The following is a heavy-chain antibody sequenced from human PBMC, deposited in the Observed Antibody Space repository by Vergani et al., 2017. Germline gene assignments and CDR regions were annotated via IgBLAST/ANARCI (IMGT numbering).Heavy chain of an antibody. CDR3: AKHFRGWGIDY. CDR1: GFTLSNYD. Sequence: QVQLVESGGGVVQRGGSLRLSCATSGFTLSNYDMQWIRLGPGKGLEFVAFIQFDGSNQYYADSVKGRFTHSRDFSKNTLYLQMNSLRTDDTATYYCAKHFRGWGIDYWGQGTQVIVSS. CDR2: IQFDGSNQ. J-gene: IGHJ4*02. V-gene: IGHV3-30*02. D-gene: IGHD3-16*01.